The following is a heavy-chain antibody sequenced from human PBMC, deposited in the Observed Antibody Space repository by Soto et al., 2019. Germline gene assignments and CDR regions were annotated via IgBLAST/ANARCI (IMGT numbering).Heavy chain of an antibody. CDR3: ARGSTHYYYDSSGYFIDY. CDR1: GGSISNCY. J-gene: IGHJ4*02. Sequence: PSETLSLTCTVSGGSISNCYWSWIRQPPGKXLEWIAYIYYTGSTNYNPSLKSRVTISIDTSKSQFSLKLSSVTAADTAVYYCARGSTHYYYDSSGYFIDYWGQGTLVTVSS. D-gene: IGHD3-22*01. V-gene: IGHV4-59*01. CDR2: IYYTGST.